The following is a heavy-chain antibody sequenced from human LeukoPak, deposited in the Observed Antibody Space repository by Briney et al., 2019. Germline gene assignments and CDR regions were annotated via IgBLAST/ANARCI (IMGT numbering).Heavy chain of an antibody. J-gene: IGHJ4*02. V-gene: IGHV3-11*01. D-gene: IGHD3-22*01. CDR1: GFTFSDYY. Sequence: GGSLRLSSAASGFTFSDYYMSWIRQAPGKGLEWVSYISSSGSTIYYADSVKGRFTISRDNAKNSLYLQMNSLRAEDTAVYYCASTDSSGYYYDFDYWGQGTLVTVSS. CDR3: ASTDSSGYYYDFDY. CDR2: ISSSGSTI.